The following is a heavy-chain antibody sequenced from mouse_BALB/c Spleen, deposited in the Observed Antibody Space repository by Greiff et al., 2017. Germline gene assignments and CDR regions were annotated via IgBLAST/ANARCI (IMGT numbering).Heavy chain of an antibody. D-gene: IGHD1-1*01. Sequence: QVQLQQSGAELAQPGASVKMSCKASGYTFTSYWMHWVKQRPGQGLEWIGYINPSTGYTEYNQKFKDKATLTADKSTSTAYMQLSSLTSEDSAVYYCARPPTVVDYWGQGTTLTVSS. J-gene: IGHJ2*01. V-gene: IGHV1-7*01. CDR2: INPSTGYT. CDR1: GYTFTSYW. CDR3: ARPPTVVDY.